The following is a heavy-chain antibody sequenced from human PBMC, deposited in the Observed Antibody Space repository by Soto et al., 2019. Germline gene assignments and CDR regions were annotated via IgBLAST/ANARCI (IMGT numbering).Heavy chain of an antibody. CDR3: VRDHRWAFDI. CDR1: GLTFRYYA. CDR2: ISVGGGSI. Sequence: GGSLRLSCIDSGLTFRYYAFNGVRQAPGKGLEWVSYISVGGGSIFYADSVKGRFTISRDDARNSVYLQMNTLRHEDTAVYHCVRDHRWAFDIWGQGTVVTVSS. V-gene: IGHV3-48*02. D-gene: IGHD2-15*01. J-gene: IGHJ3*02.